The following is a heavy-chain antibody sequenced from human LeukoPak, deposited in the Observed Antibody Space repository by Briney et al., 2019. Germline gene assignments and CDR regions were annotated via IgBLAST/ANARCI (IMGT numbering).Heavy chain of an antibody. Sequence: GGSLRLSCAASGFTFSSYAMHWVRQAPGKGLGWVAVISYDGSNKYYADSVKGRFTISRDNSKNTLYLQMNSLRAEDTAVYYCARAPEVPAALPNWFDPWGQGTLVTVSS. V-gene: IGHV3-30*01. D-gene: IGHD2-2*02. CDR2: ISYDGSNK. J-gene: IGHJ5*02. CDR1: GFTFSSYA. CDR3: ARAPEVPAALPNWFDP.